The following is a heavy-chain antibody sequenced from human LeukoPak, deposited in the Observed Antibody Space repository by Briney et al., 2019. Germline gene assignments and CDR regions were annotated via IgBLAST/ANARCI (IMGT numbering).Heavy chain of an antibody. V-gene: IGHV3-30*02. CDR2: IRYDGSNK. Sequence: GSLRLSCAASGFTFSSYGMHWVRQAPGKGLEGVAFIRYDGSNKYYADSVKGRFTISRDNSKNTLYLQMNSLRAEDTAVYYCASYCSSTSCFQPYAFDIWGRGTMVTVSS. D-gene: IGHD2-2*01. CDR3: ASYCSSTSCFQPYAFDI. J-gene: IGHJ3*02. CDR1: GFTFSSYG.